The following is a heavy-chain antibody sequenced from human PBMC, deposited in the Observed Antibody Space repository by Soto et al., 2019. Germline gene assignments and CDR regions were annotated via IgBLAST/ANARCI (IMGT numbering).Heavy chain of an antibody. J-gene: IGHJ5*02. CDR3: ARVPDR. CDR1: GGSISSGGYS. D-gene: IGHD2-2*01. Sequence: SETLSLTCAVSGGSISSGGYSWSWIRQPPGKVLEWIVYIYHSGSTYYNPSLKSRVTISLERSNNQFSLKLSSVTAADTAVYYCARVPDRWGQGTMVTVSS. V-gene: IGHV4-30-2*01. CDR2: IYHSGST.